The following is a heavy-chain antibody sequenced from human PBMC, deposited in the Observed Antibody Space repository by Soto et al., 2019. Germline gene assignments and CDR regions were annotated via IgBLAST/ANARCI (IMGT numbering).Heavy chain of an antibody. V-gene: IGHV3-11*06. Sequence: LKISCAASGFTFSDYYMSWIRQAPGKGLEWVSYISSSSGYTNYADSVKGRFTISRDNAKNSLYLQMNSLRAEDTAVYYCAKEYGRLDYWGQGTLVTVSS. CDR3: AKEYGRLDY. D-gene: IGHD4-17*01. CDR2: ISSSSGYT. J-gene: IGHJ4*02. CDR1: GFTFSDYY.